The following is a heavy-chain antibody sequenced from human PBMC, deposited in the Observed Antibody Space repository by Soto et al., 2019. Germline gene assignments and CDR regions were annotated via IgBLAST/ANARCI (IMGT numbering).Heavy chain of an antibody. V-gene: IGHV3-48*03. D-gene: IGHD3-16*01. CDR2: ITRNSGTI. J-gene: IGHJ4*02. Sequence: GGSLRLSCAASGFDFNSYDMIWVRQAPGKGLECISYITRNSGTIHYADSVKGRFTVSRDNAKNSLYLQMSSLRAEDTAVYYCANVWNDDSGVQYCGQGTLVTVSS. CDR1: GFDFNSYD. CDR3: ANVWNDDSGVQY.